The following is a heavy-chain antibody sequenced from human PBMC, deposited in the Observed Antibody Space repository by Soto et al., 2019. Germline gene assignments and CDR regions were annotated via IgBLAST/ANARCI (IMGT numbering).Heavy chain of an antibody. V-gene: IGHV3-74*01. D-gene: IGHD2-15*01. Sequence: GGSLRLSCAASGFTFSSYWMHWVRQAPGKGLVWVSRINSDGSSTSYADSVKGRFTISRDNAKNTLYLQMNSLRAEDTAVYYCARVDVVVAATSLGYWGQGTLVTVSS. J-gene: IGHJ4*02. CDR3: ARVDVVVAATSLGY. CDR2: INSDGSST. CDR1: GFTFSSYW.